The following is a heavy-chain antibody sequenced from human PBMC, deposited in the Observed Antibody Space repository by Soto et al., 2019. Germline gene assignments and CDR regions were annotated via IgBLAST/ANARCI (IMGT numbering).Heavy chain of an antibody. CDR2: IWYDGSNK. D-gene: IGHD6-19*01. J-gene: IGHJ4*02. Sequence: QVQLVESGGGVVQPGRSLRLSCAASGFTFSSYGMHWVRQAPGKGLEWVAVIWYDGSNKYYADSVKGRFTISRDNSKNTLYLQMNSLRAEDTAVYYCAKVQGIAVAGCDYWGQGTLVTVSS. V-gene: IGHV3-33*06. CDR1: GFTFSSYG. CDR3: AKVQGIAVAGCDY.